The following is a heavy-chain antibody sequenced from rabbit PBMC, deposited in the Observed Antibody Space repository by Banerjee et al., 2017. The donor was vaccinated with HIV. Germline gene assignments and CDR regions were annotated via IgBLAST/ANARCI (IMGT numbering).Heavy chain of an antibody. V-gene: IGHV1S45*01. CDR2: INTATGKA. CDR1: GFSFSDRDV. J-gene: IGHJ6*01. Sequence: QEQLVESGGGLVKPEGSLKLSCTASGFSFSDRDVMCWVRQAPGKGLEWIACINTATGKAVYASWAKGRFTISKTSSTTVTLQMTSLTGADTATYFCARDTGSSFSSYGMDLWGQGTLVTVS. D-gene: IGHD8-1*01. CDR3: ARDTGSSFSSYGMDL.